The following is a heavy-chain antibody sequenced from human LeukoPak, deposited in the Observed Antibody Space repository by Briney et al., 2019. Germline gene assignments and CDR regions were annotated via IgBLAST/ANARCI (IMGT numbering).Heavy chain of an antibody. CDR3: AREGGSYYFDY. V-gene: IGHV3-9*01. D-gene: IGHD1-26*01. CDR2: ITWNSDNI. J-gene: IGHJ4*02. Sequence: GGSLRLSCAASGFTFDDYAMHWVRQAPGKGLEWVSGITWNSDNIEYADSVKGRFTISRDNAKNSLYLQMNSLRAEDTAVYYCAREGGSYYFDYWGQGTLVTVSS. CDR1: GFTFDDYA.